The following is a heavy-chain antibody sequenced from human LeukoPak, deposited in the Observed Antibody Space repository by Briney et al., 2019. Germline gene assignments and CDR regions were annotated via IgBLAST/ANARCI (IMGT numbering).Heavy chain of an antibody. D-gene: IGHD2-2*02. J-gene: IGHJ4*02. CDR2: INQDGSQI. Sequence: GGSLRLSCAASGFTFSSSYMNWVRQIPGKGLEWVANINQDGSQIYHVDSVKGRFTISRDNDKNSLYQQMNSPRAEDTAVYYCAKGLYMGGQGTLVTVSS. CDR1: GFTFSSSY. V-gene: IGHV3-7*04. CDR3: AKGLYM.